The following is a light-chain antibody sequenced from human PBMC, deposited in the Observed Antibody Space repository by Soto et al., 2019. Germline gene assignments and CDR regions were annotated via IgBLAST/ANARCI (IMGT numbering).Light chain of an antibody. CDR1: QSIDDY. CDR2: SAS. CDR3: QQSYSIPPT. V-gene: IGKV1-39*01. J-gene: IGKJ4*01. Sequence: DIPMTQSPSSLYASVGDTVTVTCRASQSIDDYLNWYQQKPGKAPDLLIYSASNLQGGVPSRFSGSGSGTDFTLTISSLQPEDFATYFCQQSYSIPPTFGGGTKVDI.